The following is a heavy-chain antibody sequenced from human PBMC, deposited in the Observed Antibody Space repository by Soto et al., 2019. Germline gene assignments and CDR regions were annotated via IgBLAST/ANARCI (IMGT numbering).Heavy chain of an antibody. Sequence: QVQLQESGPGLVKPSETLSLTCTVSGGSISSYYWSWIRQPPGKGLEWIGYIYYSGSTNYNPSHESRITISVDASNHQFSLKGSSVTDGDTDVYDWARGGGRGYSSPWGQGTLVTVSS. CDR1: GGSISSYY. J-gene: IGHJ5*02. V-gene: IGHV4-59*01. CDR3: ARGGGRGYSSP. D-gene: IGHD6-19*01. CDR2: IYYSGST.